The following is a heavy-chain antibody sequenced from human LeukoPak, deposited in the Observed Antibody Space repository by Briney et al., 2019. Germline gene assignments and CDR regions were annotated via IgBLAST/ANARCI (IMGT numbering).Heavy chain of an antibody. V-gene: IGHV1-3*01. CDR3: ARDAYDFWSGYYTGPDY. CDR1: GYTFTSYA. Sequence: ASVKVSCKASGYTFTSYAMHWVRQAPGQRLEWMGWINAGNGNTKYSQKFQGRVTITRDTSASTAYMELRSLRSDDTAVYYCARDAYDFWSGYYTGPDYWGQGTLVTVSS. D-gene: IGHD3-3*01. J-gene: IGHJ4*02. CDR2: INAGNGNT.